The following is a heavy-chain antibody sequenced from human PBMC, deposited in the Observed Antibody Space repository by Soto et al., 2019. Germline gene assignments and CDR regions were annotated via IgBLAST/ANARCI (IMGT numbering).Heavy chain of an antibody. CDR2: ISAYNGNT. V-gene: IGHV1-18*04. D-gene: IGHD5-12*01. CDR1: GYTFTSYG. J-gene: IGHJ5*01. Sequence: ASVQVSCKASGYTFTSYGSSWVRQAPGQGLAWMGWISAYNGNTNYAQKLQGRVTMTTDTSTSTAYMELRSLRSDDTAVYYCAGDTGYSGYPLRFDSWGQGTLVTVSS. CDR3: AGDTGYSGYPLRFDS.